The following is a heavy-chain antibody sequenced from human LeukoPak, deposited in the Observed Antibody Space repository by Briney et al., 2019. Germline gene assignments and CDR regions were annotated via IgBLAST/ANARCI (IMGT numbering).Heavy chain of an antibody. Sequence: ASVKVSCKASGYTFTSYDINWVRQASGQGLEWMGWMNPNSAHTGYAQKFQGRVTMTRNTSISTAYMELSSLRSEDTAVYCCARAKGYYYDSSGYFGYWGQGTLVTVSS. D-gene: IGHD3-22*01. CDR1: GYTFTSYD. J-gene: IGHJ4*02. CDR2: MNPNSAHT. CDR3: ARAKGYYYDSSGYFGY. V-gene: IGHV1-8*01.